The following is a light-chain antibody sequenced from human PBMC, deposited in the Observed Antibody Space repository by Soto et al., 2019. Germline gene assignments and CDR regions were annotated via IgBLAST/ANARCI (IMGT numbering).Light chain of an antibody. CDR1: SSDVGGYNY. CDR3: TSYTSSSAYV. CDR2: EVS. J-gene: IGLJ1*01. Sequence: HSALTQPASVSGSPGQSITISCTGTSSDVGGYNYVSWYQQHPGKAPKLMIYEVSKRPSGVSNRFSGSKSGNTASLTISGLQAEDEADYYCTSYTSSSAYVVGIGTKVTV. V-gene: IGLV2-14*03.